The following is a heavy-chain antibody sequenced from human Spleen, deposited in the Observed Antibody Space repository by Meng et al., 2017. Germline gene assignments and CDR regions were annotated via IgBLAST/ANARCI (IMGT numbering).Heavy chain of an antibody. V-gene: IGHV2-5*02. CDR3: AHRARWGQANHRAVAGKSAAHIDY. J-gene: IGHJ4*02. CDR2: IYWDDDK. CDR1: GFSLSTSGVG. Sequence: SGPTLVKPTQTLTLTCTFSGFSLSTSGVGVGWIRQPPGKALEWLALIYWDDDKRYSPSLKSRLTINKDNSKNQVVLTMTNMDPVDTATYYCAHRARWGQANHRAVAGKSAAHIDYWGQGTLVTVSS. D-gene: IGHD6-19*01.